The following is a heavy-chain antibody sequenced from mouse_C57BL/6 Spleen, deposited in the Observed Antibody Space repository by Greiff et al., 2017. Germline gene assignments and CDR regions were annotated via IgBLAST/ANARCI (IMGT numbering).Heavy chain of an antibody. D-gene: IGHD1-1*01. J-gene: IGHJ1*03. Sequence: VQLQQSGPELVKPGASVTLSCKASGYTFTSYDITWVKQRPGQGLEWIGWIYPRDGSTKYNEKFKGQATLTVDTSSSTAYMERHSLTSEDSAVYFCARPVVATDWYFDVWGTGTTVTVSS. CDR3: ARPVVATDWYFDV. CDR1: GYTFTSYD. CDR2: IYPRDGST. V-gene: IGHV1-85*01.